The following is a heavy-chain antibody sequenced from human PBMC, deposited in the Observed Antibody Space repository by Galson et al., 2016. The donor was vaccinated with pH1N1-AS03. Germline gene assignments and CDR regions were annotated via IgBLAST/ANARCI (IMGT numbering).Heavy chain of an antibody. CDR1: GFIFDDYA. Sequence: SLRLSCAASGFIFDDYAMHWVRQAPGKGLEWVALIIWDGSSLFHADPVKGRFTISRDNSKNSLYLQMKRLRVEDTALYYCAKDYSTGGNSPTFDFGGLGTLVTVSS. J-gene: IGHJ4*02. D-gene: IGHD4-23*01. CDR3: AKDYSTGGNSPTFDF. CDR2: IIWDGSSL. V-gene: IGHV3-43D*03.